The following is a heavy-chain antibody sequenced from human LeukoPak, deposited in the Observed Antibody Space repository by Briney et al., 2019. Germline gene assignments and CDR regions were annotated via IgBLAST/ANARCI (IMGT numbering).Heavy chain of an antibody. CDR2: ISGSGGST. D-gene: IGHD3-22*01. Sequence: GGSLRLSCAASGFTFSSYAMSWVRQAPGKGLEWVSAISGSGGSTYYADSVKGRFTISRDNSKNTLYLQMNSLRAEDTAVYYCAKDRNRASSKYYYDSSGSDYWGQGTLVTVSS. V-gene: IGHV3-23*01. CDR1: GFTFSSYA. CDR3: AKDRNRASSKYYYDSSGSDY. J-gene: IGHJ4*02.